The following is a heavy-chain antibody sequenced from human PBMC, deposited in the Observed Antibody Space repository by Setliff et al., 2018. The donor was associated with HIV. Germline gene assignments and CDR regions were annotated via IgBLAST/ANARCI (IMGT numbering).Heavy chain of an antibody. Sequence: PSETLSLTCTVSGGSISGHYWSWIRQPPGKGLEWIGYVYSTGSTNSKSSLKSRVTISVDTSKNQFSLKLSSVTAADTAVYYCARVATGPESFDIWGQGTMVTVSS. CDR2: VYSTGST. V-gene: IGHV4-59*11. J-gene: IGHJ3*02. D-gene: IGHD3-9*01. CDR3: ARVATGPESFDI. CDR1: GGSISGHY.